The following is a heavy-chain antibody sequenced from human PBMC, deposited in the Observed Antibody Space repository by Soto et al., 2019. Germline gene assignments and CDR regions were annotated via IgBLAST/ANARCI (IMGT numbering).Heavy chain of an antibody. Sequence: EVQLAESGGGLVQPGWSLRLSCEASGFTFSDHYMDWVRQAPGKGLEWVGRSRDKVHSHTTEYAASVKGRFTISRGDSENSLYPQMNSLKTEDTAVYYCARGVVSTGYFDYWGQGTLVTVSS. CDR2: SRDKVHSHTT. CDR3: ARGVVSTGYFDY. J-gene: IGHJ4*02. CDR1: GFTFSDHY. V-gene: IGHV3-72*01. D-gene: IGHD5-12*01.